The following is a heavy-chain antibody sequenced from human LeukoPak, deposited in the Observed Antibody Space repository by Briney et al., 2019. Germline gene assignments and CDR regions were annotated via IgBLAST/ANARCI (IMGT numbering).Heavy chain of an antibody. CDR3: ARYYYGSGSPYYYYMDV. CDR1: GYTFTGYY. V-gene: IGHV1-2*06. Sequence: GASVKVSCKASGYTFTGYYMHWVRQAPGQGLEWMERINPNSGGTNYAQQFQGRVTMTSDTSISTAYMELSRLRSDDTAVYYCARYYYGSGSPYYYYMDVWGKGTTVTVSS. CDR2: INPNSGGT. J-gene: IGHJ6*03. D-gene: IGHD3-10*01.